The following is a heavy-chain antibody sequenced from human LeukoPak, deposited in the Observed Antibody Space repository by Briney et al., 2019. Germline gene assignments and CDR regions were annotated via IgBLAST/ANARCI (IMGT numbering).Heavy chain of an antibody. J-gene: IGHJ5*02. CDR3: ARDIVMVTYWFDP. CDR2: INPNSGGT. V-gene: IGHV1-2*02. D-gene: IGHD5-18*01. Sequence: ALVKVSCKASGYTFTGYYMHWVRPAPGQGLEWMGWINPNSGGTNYAQKFQGRVTMTRDTSISTAYMELSRLRSDDTAVYYCARDIVMVTYWFDPWGQGTLVTVSS. CDR1: GYTFTGYY.